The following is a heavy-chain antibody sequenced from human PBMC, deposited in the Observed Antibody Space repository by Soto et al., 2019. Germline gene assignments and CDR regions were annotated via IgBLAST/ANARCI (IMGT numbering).Heavy chain of an antibody. CDR1: GFTFSDYA. V-gene: IGHV3-21*06. D-gene: IGHD1-26*01. Sequence: EVQLVESGGGLVKPGGSLRLSCAASGFTFSDYAMNWVRQAPGKGLEWVSSISSSGRHIYYADSVKGRFTVSRDNAKNSLYLQMNSLSAEDTDVYFCAIGQGSYLHYYFDLWAQATLVTVSS. CDR3: AIGQGSYLHYYFDL. CDR2: ISSSGRHI. J-gene: IGHJ4*02.